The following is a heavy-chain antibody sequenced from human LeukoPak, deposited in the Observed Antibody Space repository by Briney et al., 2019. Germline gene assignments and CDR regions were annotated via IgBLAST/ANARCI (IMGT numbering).Heavy chain of an antibody. V-gene: IGHV4-31*03. D-gene: IGHD3-10*01. Sequence: SETLSLTCTVSGGSISSGGYYWSWIRQHPGKGLEWIGYIYYSGSTYYNPSLKSRVTISVDTSKNQFFLKLSSVTAADTAVYYCARDRYGSGVDYWGQGTLVTVSS. CDR1: GGSISSGGYY. CDR3: ARDRYGSGVDY. J-gene: IGHJ4*02. CDR2: IYYSGST.